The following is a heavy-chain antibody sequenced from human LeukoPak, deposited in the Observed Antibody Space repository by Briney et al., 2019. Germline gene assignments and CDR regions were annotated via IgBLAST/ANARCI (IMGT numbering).Heavy chain of an antibody. V-gene: IGHV5-51*01. Sequence: GESLKISCKGSGYSFTSYWIGWVRQMPGKGLEWMGIIYPGDSDTRYSPPFQGQVTISADKSISTAYLQWSSLEASDTAMYYCARHGDCSSTSCYVGGADYWGQGTLVTVSS. CDR3: ARHGDCSSTSCYVGGADY. J-gene: IGHJ4*02. D-gene: IGHD2-2*01. CDR2: IYPGDSDT. CDR1: GYSFTSYW.